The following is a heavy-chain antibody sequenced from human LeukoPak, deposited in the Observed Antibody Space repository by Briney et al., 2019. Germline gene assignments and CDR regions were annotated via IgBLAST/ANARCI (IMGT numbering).Heavy chain of an antibody. D-gene: IGHD6-19*01. V-gene: IGHV4-59*01. CDR3: ARDIPIAVAGIDYYYGMDV. Sequence: SETLSLTCTVSGGSISSYYWSWIRQSPGKGLEWIGYIYYSGSTNYNPSLKSRVTISVDTSKNQFSLKLSSVTAADTAVYYCARDIPIAVAGIDYYYGMDVWGQGTTVTVSS. J-gene: IGHJ6*02. CDR1: GGSISSYY. CDR2: IYYSGST.